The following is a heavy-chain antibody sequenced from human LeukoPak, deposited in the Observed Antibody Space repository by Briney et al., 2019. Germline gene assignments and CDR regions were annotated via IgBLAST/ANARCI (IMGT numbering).Heavy chain of an antibody. CDR2: IYSGGST. V-gene: IGHV3-53*01. CDR3: ARGNGEYSSPENWFDP. CDR1: GLTVSSNY. J-gene: IGHJ5*02. Sequence: GGSLRLSCAASGLTVSSNYMSWVRQAPGKGLEWVSVIYSGGSTYYADSVKGRFTISRDNSKNTLYLQMNSLRAEDTAVYYCARGNGEYSSPENWFDPWGQGTLVTVSS. D-gene: IGHD6-6*01.